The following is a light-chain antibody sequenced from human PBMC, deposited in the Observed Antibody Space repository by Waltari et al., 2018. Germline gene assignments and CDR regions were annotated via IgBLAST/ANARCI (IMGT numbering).Light chain of an antibody. CDR3: QHYLRLPVT. V-gene: IGKV3-20*01. CDR1: QSVTRA. Sequence: EIVLTQHPGTPSLSPGESATLSCRTSQSVTRALAWYQQKPGQAPRLLIYGASNRATGSPDRFSGSGSGTDFSLTISSLEPEDFAVYYCQHYLRLPVTFGQGTKVEVK. CDR2: GAS. J-gene: IGKJ1*01.